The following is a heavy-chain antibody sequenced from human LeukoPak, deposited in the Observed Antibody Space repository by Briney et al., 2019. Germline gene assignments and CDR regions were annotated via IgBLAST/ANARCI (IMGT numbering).Heavy chain of an antibody. CDR1: GYTFTSYD. Sequence: ASVKVSCKASGYTFTSYDINRVRQATGQGLEWMGWMNPNSGNTGYAQKFQGRVTITRNTSISTAYMELSSLRSEDTAVYYCARGLYDSSGYEFDYWGRGTLVTVSS. V-gene: IGHV1-8*03. CDR3: ARGLYDSSGYEFDY. D-gene: IGHD3-22*01. J-gene: IGHJ4*02. CDR2: MNPNSGNT.